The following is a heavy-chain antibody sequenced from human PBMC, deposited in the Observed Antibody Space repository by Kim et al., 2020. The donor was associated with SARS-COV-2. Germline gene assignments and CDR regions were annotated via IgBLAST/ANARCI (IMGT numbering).Heavy chain of an antibody. CDR1: GYSFTSYW. CDR2: IYPGDSDT. D-gene: IGHD3-10*01. Sequence: GESLKISCKGSGYSFTSYWIGWVRQMPGKGLEWMGIIYPGDSDTRYSPSFQGQVTISADKSISTAYLQWSSLKASDTAMYYCARERAYHSGSYYPAVYYYDGMDVWGQGTTVTVSS. CDR3: ARERAYHSGSYYPAVYYYDGMDV. V-gene: IGHV5-51*01. J-gene: IGHJ6*02.